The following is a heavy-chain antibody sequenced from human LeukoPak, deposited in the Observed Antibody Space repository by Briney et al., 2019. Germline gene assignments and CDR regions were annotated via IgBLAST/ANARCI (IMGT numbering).Heavy chain of an antibody. D-gene: IGHD3-10*01. J-gene: IGHJ6*02. Sequence: GGSLRLSCAASGFTFDDYAMHWVRQAPGKGLEWVSGISWNSGSIGYADSVKGRFTISRDNAKNSLYLQMNSLRAEDTALYYCAKGRRITMVRGFSPDYYYYGMDVWGQGTTVTVSS. CDR3: AKGRRITMVRGFSPDYYYYGMDV. CDR2: ISWNSGSI. CDR1: GFTFDDYA. V-gene: IGHV3-9*01.